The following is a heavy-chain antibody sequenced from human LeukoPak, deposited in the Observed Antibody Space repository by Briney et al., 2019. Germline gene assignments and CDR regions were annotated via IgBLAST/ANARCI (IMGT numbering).Heavy chain of an antibody. CDR3: ARMTWGFDY. V-gene: IGHV3-53*01. J-gene: IGHJ4*02. CDR2: IYSGGST. Sequence: GGSLRLSCAAAGFTVSSDFMTWVRQAPGKGLECVSVIYSGGSTYYADSVKGRFTMSRDNSNNTLYLQMNNLRAEDTAVYYCARMTWGFDYWGQGTLVTVSS. CDR1: GFTVSSDF. D-gene: IGHD3-16*01.